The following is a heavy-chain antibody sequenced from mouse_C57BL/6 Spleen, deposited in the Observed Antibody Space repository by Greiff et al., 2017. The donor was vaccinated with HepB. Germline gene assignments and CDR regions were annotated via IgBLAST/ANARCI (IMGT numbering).Heavy chain of an antibody. J-gene: IGHJ3*01. V-gene: IGHV1-47*01. CDR2: FHPYNDDT. CDR3: ARHPSYYYGSSPWFAY. Sequence: QVHVKQSGAELVKPGASVKMSCKASGYTFTTYPIEWMKQNHGKSLEWIGNFHPYNDDTKYNEKFKGKATLTVEKSSSTVYLELSRLTSDDSAVYYCARHPSYYYGSSPWFAYWGQGTLVTVSA. D-gene: IGHD1-1*01. CDR1: GYTFTTYP.